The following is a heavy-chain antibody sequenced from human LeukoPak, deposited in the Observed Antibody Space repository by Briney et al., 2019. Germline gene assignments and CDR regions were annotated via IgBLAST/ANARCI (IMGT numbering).Heavy chain of an antibody. CDR3: ARDTRVATVRSYYFDY. CDR1: GFTFSTYS. CDR2: IGTARLY. J-gene: IGHJ4*02. Sequence: GGSLRLSCAASGFTFSTYSMNWVRQAPGKGLEWVSSIGTARLYYADSVKGRFTISRDNAKNSLYLQMNSLRDEDTAVYYCARDTRVATVRSYYFDYWGQGTLVTVSS. D-gene: IGHD4-17*01. V-gene: IGHV3-21*01.